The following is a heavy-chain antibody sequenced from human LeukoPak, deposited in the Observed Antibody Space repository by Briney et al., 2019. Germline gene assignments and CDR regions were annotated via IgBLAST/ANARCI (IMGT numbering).Heavy chain of an antibody. Sequence: PSETLSLTCTVSGGSISSYYWSWIRQPAGKGLEWIGRIYTSGSTNYNPSLKSRVTMSVDTSKNQFSLKLSSVTAADTAVYYCARDGYSSSWYFWDYYGMDVWGQGTTVTVSS. CDR2: IYTSGST. D-gene: IGHD6-13*01. J-gene: IGHJ6*02. CDR1: GGSISSYY. CDR3: ARDGYSSSWYFWDYYGMDV. V-gene: IGHV4-4*07.